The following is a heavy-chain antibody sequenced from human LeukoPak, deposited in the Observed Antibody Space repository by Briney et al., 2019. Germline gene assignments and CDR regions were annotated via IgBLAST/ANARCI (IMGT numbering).Heavy chain of an antibody. V-gene: IGHV3-20*04. CDR1: GFTFDDYG. J-gene: IGHJ6*04. D-gene: IGHD3-3*01. CDR3: ARAQVDFWSGPPPDV. CDR2: INWNGGST. Sequence: GGSLRLSCAASGFTFDDYGMSWVRQAPGKGLEWVSGINWNGGSTGYADSVKGRFTISRDNAKNSLYLQMNSLRAEDTALYYCARAQVDFWSGPPPDVWGKGTTVTVSS.